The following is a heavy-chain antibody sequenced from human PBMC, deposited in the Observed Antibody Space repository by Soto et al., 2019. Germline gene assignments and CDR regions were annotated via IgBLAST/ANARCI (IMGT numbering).Heavy chain of an antibody. V-gene: IGHV3-23*01. Sequence: EVQLLESGGGLVQPGGSLRLSCAASGFTFSTYAMTWVRQAPGKGLKWVSALSASGATTYHADSVKGRFTNSRDNPETTLYLQMNSRRAEDTAVYYCAKRLSRSQYYNYGMEVRGQGTTVSVPS. J-gene: IGHJ6*02. CDR2: LSASGATT. CDR3: AKRLSRSQYYNYGMEV. D-gene: IGHD1-26*01. CDR1: GFTFSTYA.